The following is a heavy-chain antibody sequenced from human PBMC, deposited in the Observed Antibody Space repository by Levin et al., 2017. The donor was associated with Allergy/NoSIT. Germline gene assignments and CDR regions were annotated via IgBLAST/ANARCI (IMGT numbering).Heavy chain of an antibody. V-gene: IGHV4-59*01. Sequence: PSETLSLTCTVSGGSISNYYWSWIRQPPGKGLEWIGYIYYSGSTNYNPSLKSRVTISVDTSNKQFSLKLRSVTAADTAVYYCAREGLPGSPYFDYWGQGTLVTVSS. CDR1: GGSISNYY. J-gene: IGHJ4*02. CDR2: IYYSGST. CDR3: AREGLPGSPYFDY. D-gene: IGHD2-15*01.